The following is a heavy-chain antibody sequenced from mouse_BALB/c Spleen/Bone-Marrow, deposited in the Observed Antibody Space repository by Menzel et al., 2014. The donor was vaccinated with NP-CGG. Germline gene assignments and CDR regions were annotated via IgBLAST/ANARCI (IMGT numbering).Heavy chain of an antibody. Sequence: EVRLVESGGGLVQPGGSLKLSCAASGFDFSRYWMSWVRQAPGKGLEWIGEINPDSSTINYTPSLKDKFIISRDNAKNTLYLQMSKVRSEDTALYYCAPNWDRGFAYWGQGTLVTASA. D-gene: IGHD4-1*01. CDR2: INPDSSTI. CDR3: APNWDRGFAY. J-gene: IGHJ3*01. V-gene: IGHV4-1*02. CDR1: GFDFSRYW.